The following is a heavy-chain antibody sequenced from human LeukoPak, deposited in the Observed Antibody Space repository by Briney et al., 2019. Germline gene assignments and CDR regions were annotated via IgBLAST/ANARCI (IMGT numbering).Heavy chain of an antibody. V-gene: IGHV3-72*01. J-gene: IGHJ3*02. Sequence: PGGSLRLSCAASGFTFSDHYMDWVRQAPGKGLEWVGRTRNKANSYTTEYAASVKDRFTISRDDSEKSLYLQMNSLKTEDTAVYYCARVRYCSSTTCRGAFDIWGQGTTVTVSS. CDR2: TRNKANSYTT. CDR1: GFTFSDHY. CDR3: ARVRYCSSTTCRGAFDI. D-gene: IGHD2-2*01.